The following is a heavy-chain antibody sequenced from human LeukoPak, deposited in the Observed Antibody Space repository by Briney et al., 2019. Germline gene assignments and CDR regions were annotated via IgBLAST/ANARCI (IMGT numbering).Heavy chain of an antibody. V-gene: IGHV3-7*01. CDR1: GFTFSTYS. J-gene: IGHJ5*02. Sequence: PGGSLRLACAASGFTFSTYSMSWVRQAPGKGLEWVANIKQDGSEKYYVDSVKGRFTISRDNAKNSLYLQMNSLRAEDTAVYYCARVYSSSWYVPDWFDPWGQGTLVTVSS. CDR3: ARVYSSSWYVPDWFDP. D-gene: IGHD6-13*01. CDR2: IKQDGSEK.